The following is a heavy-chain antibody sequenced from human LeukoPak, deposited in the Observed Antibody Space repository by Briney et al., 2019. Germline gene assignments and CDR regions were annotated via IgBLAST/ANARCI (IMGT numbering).Heavy chain of an antibody. Sequence: GGSLRLSCAASGFTFSSNAMTWVRQVLGKGLEWVSTTGVSGTYYGDSVKGRFTISRDNSKNTLYLQMNSLRAEDTAVYYCARCYTYGTTWFGGLDVWGQGTTVTVSS. D-gene: IGHD3-10*01. V-gene: IGHV3-23*01. J-gene: IGHJ6*02. CDR2: TGVSGT. CDR1: GFTFSSNA. CDR3: ARCYTYGTTWFGGLDV.